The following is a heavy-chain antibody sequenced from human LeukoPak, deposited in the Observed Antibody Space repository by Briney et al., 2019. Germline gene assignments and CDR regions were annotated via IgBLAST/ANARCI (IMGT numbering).Heavy chain of an antibody. CDR1: GFTFSNYW. D-gene: IGHD2-15*01. Sequence: GGSLRLSCAASGFTFSNYWMSWVRQAPGKGLEWVANIKQDGSEKYYVDSVKGRFTISRDNTKNSLFLQMNSLRAEDTAVYYCARARGEYCSGGSCYINWGQGTLVTVSS. CDR2: IKQDGSEK. CDR3: ARARGEYCSGGSCYIN. J-gene: IGHJ4*02. V-gene: IGHV3-7*01.